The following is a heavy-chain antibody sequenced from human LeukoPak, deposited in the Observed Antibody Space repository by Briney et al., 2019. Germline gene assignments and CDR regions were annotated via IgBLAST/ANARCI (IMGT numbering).Heavy chain of an antibody. D-gene: IGHD3-10*01. J-gene: IGHJ6*02. CDR2: YYISGST. Sequence: SETLSLTCTVSGGSISSYFWNWIRQPAGKGLEWIGLYYISGSTKYNPSLKSRVTMSVDTSQNQFSLKLSSVTAADTAVYYCARDGGSESYYGYYYGMDVWGQGTTVTVSS. V-gene: IGHV4-4*07. CDR3: ARDGGSESYYGYYYGMDV. CDR1: GGSISSYF.